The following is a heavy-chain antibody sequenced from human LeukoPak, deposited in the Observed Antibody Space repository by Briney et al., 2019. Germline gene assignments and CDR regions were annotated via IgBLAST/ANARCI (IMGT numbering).Heavy chain of an antibody. Sequence: SETLSLTCSVSGDSVSSSPYYWGWIRQPPGKGLGWIGNTFSTSTLYNAPLRSRVTIVVDTSKNQFSLKLTSATAADTAIYFCARYKFHNYFDPWGQGTLVVVSS. D-gene: IGHD5-24*01. J-gene: IGHJ5*02. CDR3: ARYKFHNYFDP. CDR1: GDSVSSSPYY. CDR2: TFSTST. V-gene: IGHV4-61*01.